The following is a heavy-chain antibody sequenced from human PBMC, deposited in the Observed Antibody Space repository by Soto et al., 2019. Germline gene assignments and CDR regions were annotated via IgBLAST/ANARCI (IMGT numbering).Heavy chain of an antibody. V-gene: IGHV3-74*01. CDR1: GFTFSSYW. CDR2: IKTDGSST. CDR3: ARVGVGHYEFDY. D-gene: IGHD3-16*01. Sequence: EVQLVESGGALVQPGGSLRLSCAASGFTFSSYWMHWVRQVLGEGLVWVSRIKTDGSSTSYADSVKGRFTISRDNAKNTMYLQMNSLGAEDTAVYYCARVGVGHYEFDYWGQGTLVTVSS. J-gene: IGHJ4*02.